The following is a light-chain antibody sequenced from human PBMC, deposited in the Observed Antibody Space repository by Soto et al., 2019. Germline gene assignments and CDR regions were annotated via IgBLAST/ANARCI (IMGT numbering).Light chain of an antibody. CDR3: QQYDNPLMYT. CDR1: QDISNY. CDR2: DAS. J-gene: IGKJ2*01. Sequence: DIQMTQSPSSLSASVGDRVTITCQASQDISNYLNWYQQKPGKAPKLLIYDASNLETGVPSRFSGSRSGTDFTFTISSLQPEDIATYYCQQYDNPLMYTFGQGTKLEIK. V-gene: IGKV1-33*01.